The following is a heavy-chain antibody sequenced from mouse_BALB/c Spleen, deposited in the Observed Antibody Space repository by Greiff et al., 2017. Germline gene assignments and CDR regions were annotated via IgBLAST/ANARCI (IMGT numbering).Heavy chain of an antibody. V-gene: IGHV5-6-3*01. J-gene: IGHJ3*01. CDR1: GFTFSSYG. D-gene: IGHD1-1*01. Sequence: DVHLVESGGGLVQPGGSLKLSCAASGFTFSSYGMSWVRQTPDKRLELVATINSNGGSTYYPDSVKGRFTISRDNAKNTLYLQMSSLKSEDTAMYYCARDTYYYGSSYWFAYWGQGTLVTVSA. CDR3: ARDTYYYGSSYWFAY. CDR2: INSNGGST.